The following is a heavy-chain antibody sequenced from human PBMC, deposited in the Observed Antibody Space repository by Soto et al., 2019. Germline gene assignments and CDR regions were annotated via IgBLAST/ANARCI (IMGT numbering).Heavy chain of an antibody. CDR1: GYTFTSYG. V-gene: IGHV1-18*01. D-gene: IGHD5-12*01. CDR2: ISAYNGNT. J-gene: IGHJ4*02. CDR3: ARVAGAGWLRFLNYFDY. Sequence: QVQLVQSGAEVKKPGASVKVSCKASGYTFTSYGISWVRQAPGQGLEWMGWISAYNGNTNYAQKLQGRVTMTTDTSRSTAYMELRSLGSDDTAVYYCARVAGAGWLRFLNYFDYWGQGTLVTVSS.